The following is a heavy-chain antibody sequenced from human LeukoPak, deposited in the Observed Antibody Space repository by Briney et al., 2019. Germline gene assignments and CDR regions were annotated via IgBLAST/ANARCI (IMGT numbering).Heavy chain of an antibody. CDR2: IYYSGGT. CDR1: GGSVSSSSHY. V-gene: IGHV4-39*01. CDR3: ARRDCSGGSCYFQP. D-gene: IGHD2-15*01. J-gene: IGHJ1*01. Sequence: SETLSLTCTVSGGSVSSSSHYWNWIRQPPGKGLEWIGSIYYSGGTNYNPSLQSRVTISVDTSKNQFSLRLSSVTAADTAMYYCARRDCSGGSCYFQPWGQGTLVTVSS.